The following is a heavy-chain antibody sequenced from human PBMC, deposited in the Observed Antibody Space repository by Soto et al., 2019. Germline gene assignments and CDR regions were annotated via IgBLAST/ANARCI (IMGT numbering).Heavy chain of an antibody. Sequence: EVRLVETGGDLIQPGGSLRLSCAASGFIVSGNYMSWVRQAPGKGLEWVSVIDSGGSTYYADSVKGRFTISRDNSKNTLYLQMNSLRADDTAVYYCARDGGLAEDGMDVWGQGTTVTVSS. CDR2: IDSGGST. V-gene: IGHV3-53*02. D-gene: IGHD3-10*01. CDR3: ARDGGLAEDGMDV. J-gene: IGHJ6*02. CDR1: GFIVSGNY.